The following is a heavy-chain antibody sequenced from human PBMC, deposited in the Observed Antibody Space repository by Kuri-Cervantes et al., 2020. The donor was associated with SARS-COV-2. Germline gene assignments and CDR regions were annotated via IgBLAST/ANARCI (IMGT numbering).Heavy chain of an antibody. J-gene: IGHJ4*02. Sequence: SETLSLTCTVSGGSISSYYWGWIRQPPGKGLEWIGSIYYSGSTYYNPALKSRVTISVDTSKNQFSLKLSSVTAADTAVYYCARRKQLVGFDYWGQGTLVTVSS. CDR1: GGSISSYY. CDR3: ARRKQLVGFDY. V-gene: IGHV4-39*01. D-gene: IGHD6-6*01. CDR2: IYYSGST.